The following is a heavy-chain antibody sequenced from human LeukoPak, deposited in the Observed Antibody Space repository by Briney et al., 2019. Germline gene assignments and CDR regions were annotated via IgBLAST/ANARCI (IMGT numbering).Heavy chain of an antibody. CDR1: GGSISSSSYY. CDR2: IYTSGST. V-gene: IGHV4-61*02. CDR3: ARVEIATITEYYYYMDV. D-gene: IGHD5-24*01. J-gene: IGHJ6*03. Sequence: TPSETLSLTCTVSGGSISSSSYYWGWIRQPAGKGLEWIGRIYTSGSTNYNPSLKSRVTISVDTSKNQFSLKLSSVTAADTAVYYCARVEIATITEYYYYMDVWGKGTTVTVSS.